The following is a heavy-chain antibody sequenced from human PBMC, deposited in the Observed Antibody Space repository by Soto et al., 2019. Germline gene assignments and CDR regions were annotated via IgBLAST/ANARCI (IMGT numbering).Heavy chain of an antibody. CDR1: GFTSDDYA. V-gene: IGHV3-9*02. Sequence: EVQLVESGGDLVQPGRSLRLSCAASGFTSDDYAMHWVRQAPGKGLEWVSGIAWTGGSTGYADSVKGRFTISRDSAKNSLYLQMNSLRTEDTALYYCAKGKLAATIPSWWGYYMDVWGKGTTVTVSS. D-gene: IGHD5-12*01. CDR3: AKGKLAATIPSWWGYYMDV. J-gene: IGHJ6*03. CDR2: IAWTGGST.